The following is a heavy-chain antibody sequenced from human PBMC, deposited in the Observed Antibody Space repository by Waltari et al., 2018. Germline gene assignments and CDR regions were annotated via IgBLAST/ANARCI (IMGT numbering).Heavy chain of an antibody. J-gene: IGHJ1*01. V-gene: IGHV3-66*02. D-gene: IGHD6-6*01. Sequence: EVQLVESGGGLVQPGGSLRLSCAASGFTVSSNYMSWVRQAPGKGLEWVSVIYSRGDGGSTYYTDSVKGRFTISRDNSKNTLYLQMNSLRAEDTAVYYCTTKSSSAEYFQHWGQGTLITVSS. CDR1: GFTVSSNY. CDR2: IYSRGDGGST. CDR3: TTKSSSAEYFQH.